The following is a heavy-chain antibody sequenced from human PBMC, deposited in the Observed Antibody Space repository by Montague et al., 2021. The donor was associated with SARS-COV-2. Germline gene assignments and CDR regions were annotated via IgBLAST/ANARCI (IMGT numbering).Heavy chain of an antibody. Sequence: SETLSLTCAVYGGSFSGYYWSWIRQPPGKGLEWIGEINHSGSTKYNPSLKSRVTISVDTSKNQFSLKLSSVTAADTAVYYCARGTKRVFTDAYDSSGYGSDYWGQGTLVTVSS. J-gene: IGHJ4*02. V-gene: IGHV4-34*01. CDR2: INHSGST. D-gene: IGHD3-22*01. CDR1: GGSFSGYY. CDR3: ARGTKRVFTDAYDSSGYGSDY.